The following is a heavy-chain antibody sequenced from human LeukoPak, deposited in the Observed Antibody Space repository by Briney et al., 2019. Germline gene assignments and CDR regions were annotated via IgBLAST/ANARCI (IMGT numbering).Heavy chain of an antibody. D-gene: IGHD6-6*01. Sequence: GGSLRLSCAASGFTFSSYSMSWVRQAPGKGLEWVSSISSSSSYIYYADSVKGRFTISRDNAKNSLYLQMYSLRAEDTAVYYCARVSYYSSSSFDYWGQGTLVTVSS. J-gene: IGHJ4*02. V-gene: IGHV3-21*01. CDR3: ARVSYYSSSSFDY. CDR1: GFTFSSYS. CDR2: ISSSSSYI.